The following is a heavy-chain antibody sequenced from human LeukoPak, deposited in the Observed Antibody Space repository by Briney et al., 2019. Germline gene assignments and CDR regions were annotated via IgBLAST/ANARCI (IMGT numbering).Heavy chain of an antibody. V-gene: IGHV3-30*04. D-gene: IGHD1-26*01. Sequence: GRSLRLSCSASGFTISSYAMHWVRRAPGKGLEWVAIITDDGRSIHYSDYVQGRFTISRDNSKNTLYLQMNSLRAEDTAVYYCARDRSGSHDYWGQGTLVTVSS. CDR2: ITDDGRSI. CDR1: GFTISSYA. CDR3: ARDRSGSHDY. J-gene: IGHJ4*02.